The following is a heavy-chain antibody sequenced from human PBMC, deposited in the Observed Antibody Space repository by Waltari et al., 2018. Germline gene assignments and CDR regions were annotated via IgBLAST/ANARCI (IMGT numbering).Heavy chain of an antibody. D-gene: IGHD3-22*01. V-gene: IGHV3-30*01. CDR2: ISYDGSNK. J-gene: IGHJ4*02. CDR1: GFPFSSCA. CDR3: ARDESDSSGYYGGQFDY. Sequence: QVQLVESGGGVVQPGSSLRLSCAASGFPFSSCAMHWVRQAPGKGLEWVAVISYDGSNKYYADSVKGRFTISRDNSKNTLYLQMNSLRAEDTAVYYCARDESDSSGYYGGQFDYWGQGTLVTVSS.